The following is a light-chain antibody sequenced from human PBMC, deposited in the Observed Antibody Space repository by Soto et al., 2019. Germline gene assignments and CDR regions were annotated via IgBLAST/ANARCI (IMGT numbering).Light chain of an antibody. Sequence: DIQMTQSPSSLSASVGDRVTIACRSSQDTSNYLAWYQQKPGKSPKLLIYGASTLQSGVPSRFSGSGSGTDFTLTISSLQTEDVATDYWEFYNSAPPGTFGQGTRVDLK. CDR3: EFYNSAPPGT. V-gene: IGKV1-27*01. CDR2: GAS. CDR1: QDTSNY. J-gene: IGKJ1*01.